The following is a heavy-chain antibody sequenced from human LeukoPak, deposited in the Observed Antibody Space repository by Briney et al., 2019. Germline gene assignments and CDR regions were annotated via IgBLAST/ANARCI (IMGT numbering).Heavy chain of an antibody. J-gene: IGHJ5*02. V-gene: IGHV4-39*01. CDR2: VYSSGST. CDR3: ASLLLGYCSGGSCDQA. D-gene: IGHD2-15*01. Sequence: SETLSLTCTVSGDSISAGNYYWAWIRQPPGKGLEWIGSVYSSGSTLYNPALKSRVTLSVDTSRNQFSLNLSSVTAADTAVYYCASLLLGYCSGGSCDQAWGQGTLVTVSS. CDR1: GDSISAGNYY.